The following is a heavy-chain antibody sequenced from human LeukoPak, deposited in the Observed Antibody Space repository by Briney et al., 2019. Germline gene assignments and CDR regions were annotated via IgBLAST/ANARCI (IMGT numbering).Heavy chain of an antibody. Sequence: WGSLRLSCAASGFTFSSYAMHWVRQAPGKGLEYVSAISSNGGSTYYANSVKGRFTISRDNSKNTLYLQMGSLRAEDMAVYYCARKIVVPNAEGYYYMDVWGKGTTVTISS. CDR3: ARKIVVPNAEGYYYMDV. V-gene: IGHV3-64*01. J-gene: IGHJ6*03. CDR1: GFTFSSYA. D-gene: IGHD3-22*01. CDR2: ISSNGGST.